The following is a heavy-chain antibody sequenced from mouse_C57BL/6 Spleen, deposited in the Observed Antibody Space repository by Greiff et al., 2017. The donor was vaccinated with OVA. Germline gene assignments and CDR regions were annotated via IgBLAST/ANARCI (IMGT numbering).Heavy chain of an antibody. CDR2: IHPNSGST. J-gene: IGHJ4*01. D-gene: IGHD2-4*01. Sequence: VQLQQPGAELVKPGASVKLSCKASGYTFTSYWMHWVKQRPGQGLEWIGMIHPNSGSTNYNEKFKSKATLTVDKSSSTAYMQLSSLTSEDSAVYYCASPIYYDYDDAMDYWGQGTSVTVSS. V-gene: IGHV1-64*01. CDR1: GYTFTSYW. CDR3: ASPIYYDYDDAMDY.